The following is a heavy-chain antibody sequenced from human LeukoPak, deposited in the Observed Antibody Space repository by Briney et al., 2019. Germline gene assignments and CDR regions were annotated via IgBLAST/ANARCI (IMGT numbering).Heavy chain of an antibody. CDR2: IYYSGST. Sequence: PSETLSLTCTVSGGSISSYYWSWLRQPPGKGLEWLGYIYYSGSTNYNPSLKSRVTISVDTSKNQFSLKLSSVTAADTAVYYCASTNVGTAMVKAHYFDYWGQGTLVTVSS. CDR3: ASTNVGTAMVKAHYFDY. J-gene: IGHJ4*02. D-gene: IGHD5-18*01. V-gene: IGHV4-59*01. CDR1: GGSISSYY.